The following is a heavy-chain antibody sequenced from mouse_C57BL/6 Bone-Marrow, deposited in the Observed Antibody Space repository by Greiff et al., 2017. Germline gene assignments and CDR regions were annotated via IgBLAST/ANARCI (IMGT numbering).Heavy chain of an antibody. CDR2: ISYDGSN. Sequence: EVQRVESGPGLVKPSQSLSLTCSVTGYSITSGYYWNWIRQFPGNKLEWMGYISYDGSNNYNPSLKNRISITRDTSKNQFFLKLNSVTTEDTATYYCARDHGSSYDAMDYWGQGTSVTVSS. CDR3: ARDHGSSYDAMDY. V-gene: IGHV3-6*01. D-gene: IGHD1-1*01. J-gene: IGHJ4*01. CDR1: GYSITSGYY.